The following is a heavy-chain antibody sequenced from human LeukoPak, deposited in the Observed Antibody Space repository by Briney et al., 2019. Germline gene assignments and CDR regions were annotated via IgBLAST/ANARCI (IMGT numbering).Heavy chain of an antibody. CDR1: GGSFSSGIR. V-gene: IGHV4-4*02. CDR2: IHHEGST. J-gene: IGHJ4*02. CDR3: TAQGGWYIDY. D-gene: IGHD6-19*01. Sequence: SGTLSLTCGVSGGSFSSGIRWSWVRQPPGKGLEWIGEIHHEGSTKYSPSLKSRVTISVAKSKNQFSLKLNSVTAADTAVYYCTAQGGWYIDYWGQGTLVTVSS.